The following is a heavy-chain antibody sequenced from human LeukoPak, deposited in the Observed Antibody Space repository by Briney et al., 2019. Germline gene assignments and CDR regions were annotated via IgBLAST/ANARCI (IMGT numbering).Heavy chain of an antibody. D-gene: IGHD1-26*01. J-gene: IGHJ3*02. CDR1: GFTVSSNE. CDR2: ISGGST. V-gene: IGHV3-38-3*01. Sequence: GSLRLSCAASGFTVSSNEMSWVRQAPGKGLEWVSSISGGSTYYADSRKGRFTISRDNAKNSLYLQMNSLRAEDTAVYYCARDLGRGAFDIWGQGTMVTVSS. CDR3: ARDLGRGAFDI.